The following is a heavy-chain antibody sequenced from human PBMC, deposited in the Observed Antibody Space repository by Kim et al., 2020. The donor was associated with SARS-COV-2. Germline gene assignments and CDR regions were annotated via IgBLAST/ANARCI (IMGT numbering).Heavy chain of an antibody. J-gene: IGHJ6*02. D-gene: IGHD2-2*01. Sequence: ASVKVSCKPSGYTFTSYAMHWVRQAPGQRLAWMGWNNAGNGNTKYSQKFQGRVTITRDTFASTAYMELSSLRSEDTAVYYCAREQYQLLLVLGGMDVWGQ. V-gene: IGHV1-3*01. CDR1: GYTFTSYA. CDR2: NNAGNGNT. CDR3: AREQYQLLLVLGGMDV.